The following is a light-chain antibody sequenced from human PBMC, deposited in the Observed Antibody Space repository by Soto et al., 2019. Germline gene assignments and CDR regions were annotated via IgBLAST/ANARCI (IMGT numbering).Light chain of an antibody. Sequence: EIVMTQSPATLSVSPGERATLSCRASQSISRYLAWYQQKPGQGPRLLIHGASSRATGTPDRFSGSGSGTEFNLTISSLQYEDFGVYYCQQYNNWPRATFGGGTKVDI. CDR2: GAS. V-gene: IGKV3D-15*01. CDR3: QQYNNWPRAT. CDR1: QSISRY. J-gene: IGKJ4*01.